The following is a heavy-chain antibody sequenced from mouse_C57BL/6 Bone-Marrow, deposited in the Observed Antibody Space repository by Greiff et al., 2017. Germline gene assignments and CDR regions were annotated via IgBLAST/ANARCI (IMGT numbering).Heavy chain of an antibody. V-gene: IGHV1-69*01. J-gene: IGHJ2*01. D-gene: IGHD2-2*01. CDR1: GYTFTSYW. Sequence: QVQLQQPGAELVMPGASVKLSCKASGYTFTSYWMHWVKQRPGQGLEWSGEIDPSDSYTNYNQKFKGKSTLTVDKSSSTAYMQLSSLTSEDSAVYYCAREVYYGYFFDYWGQGTTLTVSS. CDR2: IDPSDSYT. CDR3: AREVYYGYFFDY.